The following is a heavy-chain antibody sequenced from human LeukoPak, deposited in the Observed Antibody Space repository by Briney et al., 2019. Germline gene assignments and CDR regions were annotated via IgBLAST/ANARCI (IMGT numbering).Heavy chain of an antibody. CDR1: GFTFSSYG. V-gene: IGHV3-30*18. D-gene: IGHD6-13*01. J-gene: IGHJ4*02. Sequence: PGRSLRLSCAASGFTFSSYGMHWVGQAPGKGLEWEAVISYDGSNKYYADSVKGRFTISRDNSKNTLYLQMNSLRAEDTAVYYCAKGYSSSWYYFDYWGQGTLVTVSS. CDR3: AKGYSSSWYYFDY. CDR2: ISYDGSNK.